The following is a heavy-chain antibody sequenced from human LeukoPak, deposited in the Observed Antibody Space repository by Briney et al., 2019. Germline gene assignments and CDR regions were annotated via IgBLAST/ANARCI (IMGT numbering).Heavy chain of an antibody. CDR1: GGPISSGGYY. D-gene: IGHD3-22*01. V-gene: IGHV4-31*03. CDR2: IYYSGST. Sequence: SETLSLTCTVSGGPISSGGYYWSWIRQHPGKGLEWIGYIYYSGSTYYNPSLKSRVTISVDTSKNQFSLKLSSVTAADTAVYYCARNYYDSSGYYSEIDYWGQGTLVTVSS. CDR3: ARNYYDSSGYYSEIDY. J-gene: IGHJ4*02.